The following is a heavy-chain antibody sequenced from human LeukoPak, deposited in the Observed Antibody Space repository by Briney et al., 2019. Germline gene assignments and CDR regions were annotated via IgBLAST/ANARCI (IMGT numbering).Heavy chain of an antibody. CDR3: ARVSWFPGTSYYYMDV. D-gene: IGHD1-1*01. Sequence: SETLSLTCAVSGGSISSSNWWSWVRQPPGKGLEWIGEIYHSGSTNYNPSLKSRVTISVDTSKNQFSLKLSSVTAADTAVYYCARVSWFPGTSYYYMDVWGKGTTVTVSS. CDR2: IYHSGST. J-gene: IGHJ6*03. CDR1: GGSISSSNW. V-gene: IGHV4-4*02.